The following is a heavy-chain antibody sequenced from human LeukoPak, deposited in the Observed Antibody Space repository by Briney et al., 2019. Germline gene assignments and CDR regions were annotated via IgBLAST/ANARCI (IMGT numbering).Heavy chain of an antibody. J-gene: IGHJ4*02. D-gene: IGHD3-10*01. CDR2: IYPGDSDT. V-gene: IGHV5-51*01. CDR3: ARPTMVRGVIIRVDY. Sequence: GESLKISCKGSGYSFTSYWIGWVRQMPGKALEWMGTIYPGDSDTRYSPSFQGQVTISADKSISTAYLQWSSLKASDTAMYYCARPTMVRGVIIRVDYWGQGTLVTVSS. CDR1: GYSFTSYW.